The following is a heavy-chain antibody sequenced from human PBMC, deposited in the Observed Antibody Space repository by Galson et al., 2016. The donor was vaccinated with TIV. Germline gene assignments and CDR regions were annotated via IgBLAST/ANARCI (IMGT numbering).Heavy chain of an antibody. CDR2: ISSYTGDT. CDR1: GCTFSYYA. J-gene: IGHJ4*02. Sequence: SVKVSCKASGCTFSYYALSWVRQAPGQGLEWMGWISSYTGDTNYAQKFQGRVTMTTDTSTSTAYLELRSLRSDDTAVYYCARTEVGAINSHFDFWGQGTPVTVSS. V-gene: IGHV1-18*01. D-gene: IGHD1-26*01. CDR3: ARTEVGAINSHFDF.